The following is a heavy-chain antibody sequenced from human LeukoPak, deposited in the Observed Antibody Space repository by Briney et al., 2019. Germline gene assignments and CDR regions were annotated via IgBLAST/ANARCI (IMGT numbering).Heavy chain of an antibody. CDR1: GYTFTGYY. CDR3: ARLKPRYGSGRSWFDP. D-gene: IGHD3-10*01. J-gene: IGHJ5*02. Sequence: ASVKVSCTASGYTFTGYYMHWVRQAPGQGLEWMGWINPNSGGTNYAQKFQGRVTMTRDTSISTAYMELSRLRSDDTAVYYCARLKPRYGSGRSWFDPWGQGTLVTVSS. V-gene: IGHV1-2*02. CDR2: INPNSGGT.